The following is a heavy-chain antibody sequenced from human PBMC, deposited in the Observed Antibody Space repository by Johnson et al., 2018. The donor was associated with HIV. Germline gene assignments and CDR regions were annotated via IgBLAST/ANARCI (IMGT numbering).Heavy chain of an antibody. J-gene: IGHJ3*02. CDR3: AKVHSSSSNGFDI. CDR2: ISYDGTKT. Sequence: VRLVESGGGVVQPGRSLRLSCAVSGIIFSHYGMHWVRQAPGKGLEWVALISYDGTKTYYVDSVKARFTVSRDNYKNTLYLQMNSLRGEDTAVYYCAKVHSSSSNGFDIWGQGTMVTVSS. V-gene: IGHV3-30*18. CDR1: GIIFSHYG. D-gene: IGHD6-6*01.